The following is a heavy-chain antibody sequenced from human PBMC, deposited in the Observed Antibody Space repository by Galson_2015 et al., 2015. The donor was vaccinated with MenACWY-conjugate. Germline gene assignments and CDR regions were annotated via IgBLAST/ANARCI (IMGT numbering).Heavy chain of an antibody. CDR3: ARFHSGICYSYFDH. CDR2: IYYRGST. V-gene: IGHV4-59*01. D-gene: IGHD6-13*01. Sequence: ETLSLHCRVSGGSISNYYWSWIRQPPGKGLEWIGYIYYRGSTNYNPSLKSRVTISVDTSKNQFSLKLSSVTAADTAVYFCARFHSGICYSYFDHWGQGSLVTVSS. J-gene: IGHJ4*02. CDR1: GGSISNYY.